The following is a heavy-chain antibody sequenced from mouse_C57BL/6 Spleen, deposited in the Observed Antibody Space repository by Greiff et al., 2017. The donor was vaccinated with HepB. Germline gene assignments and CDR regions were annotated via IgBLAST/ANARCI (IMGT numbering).Heavy chain of an antibody. V-gene: IGHV1-5*01. Sequence: QLQQSGTVLARPGASVKMSCKTSGYTFTSYWMHWVKQRPGQGLEWIGAIYPGNSDTSYNQKFKGKAKLTAVTSASTSYMELSSLTNEDSAVYFCTITTVVVRDWYFDVWGTGTTVTVSS. CDR2: IYPGNSDT. CDR1: GYTFTSYW. D-gene: IGHD1-1*01. J-gene: IGHJ1*03. CDR3: TITTVVVRDWYFDV.